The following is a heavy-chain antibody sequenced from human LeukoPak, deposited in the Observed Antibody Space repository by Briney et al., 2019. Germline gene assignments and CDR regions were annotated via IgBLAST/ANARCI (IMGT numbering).Heavy chain of an antibody. D-gene: IGHD7-27*01. Sequence: SETLSLTCTVSGGSISSGNCYWSWIRQPPGKGLEWIGSIYYSGSTYYNPSLKSRVTISVDTSRNQFSLRLSSVTAADTAVYYCARAGETGEFDYWGRGTLVTVSS. CDR3: ARAGETGEFDY. V-gene: IGHV4-30-4*01. CDR2: IYYSGST. CDR1: GGSISSGNCY. J-gene: IGHJ4*02.